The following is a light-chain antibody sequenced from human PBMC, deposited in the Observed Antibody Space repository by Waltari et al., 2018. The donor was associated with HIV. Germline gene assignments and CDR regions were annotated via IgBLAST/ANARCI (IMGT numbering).Light chain of an antibody. Sequence: SYELTQPPSVSVSPGQTASITCSGDKLGDKYACWYQQKPGQSPVMVMYQDSERPSGIPERFSGSNSGNTATLTISGTQAMDEADYYCQAWDNSTAVFGGGMKLTVL. CDR1: KLGDKY. J-gene: IGLJ2*01. CDR3: QAWDNSTAV. CDR2: QDS. V-gene: IGLV3-1*01.